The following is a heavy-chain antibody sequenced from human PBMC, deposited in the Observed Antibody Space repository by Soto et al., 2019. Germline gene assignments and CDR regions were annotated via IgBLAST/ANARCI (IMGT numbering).Heavy chain of an antibody. CDR2: IYYSGST. J-gene: IGHJ6*02. V-gene: IGHV4-59*01. Sequence: SETLSLTCTVSGGSISSYYWSWIRQPPGKGLEWIGYIYYSGSTNYNPSLKSRVTISVDTSKNQFSLKLSSVTAADTALYYCARGGASWYDYYYGMDVWGQGTTVTVSS. D-gene: IGHD3-16*01. CDR3: ARGGASWYDYYYGMDV. CDR1: GGSISSYY.